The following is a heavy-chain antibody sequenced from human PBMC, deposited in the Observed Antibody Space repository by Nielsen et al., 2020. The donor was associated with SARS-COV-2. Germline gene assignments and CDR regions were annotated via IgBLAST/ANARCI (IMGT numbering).Heavy chain of an antibody. D-gene: IGHD1-1*01. Sequence: GESLKISCKASGYKFTDNWIGWVRQMPGKGLEWMGIIYPSDSDTRYSPSFQGQVTMSVDTSTDTAYLEWRSLKASDTATYYCARYDDWFDPWGQGTLVTVTS. CDR1: GYKFTDNW. CDR3: ARYDDWFDP. CDR2: IYPSDSDT. J-gene: IGHJ5*02. V-gene: IGHV5-51*01.